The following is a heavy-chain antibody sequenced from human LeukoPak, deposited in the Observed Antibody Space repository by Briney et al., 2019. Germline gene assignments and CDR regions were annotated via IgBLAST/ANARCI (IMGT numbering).Heavy chain of an antibody. CDR2: ISSSGSTI. Sequence: GGSLRLSCAASGFTFSSYEMNWVRQAPGKGLEWVSYISSSGSTIYYADSVKGRFTISRDNSKNTLYLQMNSLRAEDTAVYYCAKSISRFSGSFTFDYWGQGTLVTVSS. D-gene: IGHD1-26*01. CDR3: AKSISRFSGSFTFDY. V-gene: IGHV3-48*03. J-gene: IGHJ4*02. CDR1: GFTFSSYE.